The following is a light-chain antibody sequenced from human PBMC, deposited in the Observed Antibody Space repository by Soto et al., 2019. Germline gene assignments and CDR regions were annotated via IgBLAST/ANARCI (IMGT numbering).Light chain of an antibody. V-gene: IGKV1-5*03. CDR3: QQYESYSQYT. CDR2: KAS. Sequence: DIQMTQFPPTLSAYIGDRVTITCRASQTISRSLAWYQQKPEKAPKLIIYKASTLETGVPSRFSGSGSGTECTLTISRLQHDDFATYYCQQYESYSQYTLDQGTRLEIK. J-gene: IGKJ2*01. CDR1: QTISRS.